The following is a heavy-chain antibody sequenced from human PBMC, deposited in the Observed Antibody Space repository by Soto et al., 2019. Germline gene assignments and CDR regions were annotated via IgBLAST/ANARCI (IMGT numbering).Heavy chain of an antibody. CDR2: IYYIGST. Sequence: SDTLSLTCTVDGGSISSYYWDWMRKPPGRGLEWIGYIYYIGSTNYNPSLKSRVTISVDTSKNQFSLKLNSMTAADTAVYYCARHNYGSGSTYFDYWGQGTPVTVS. V-gene: IGHV4-59*08. CDR1: GGSISSYY. CDR3: ARHNYGSGSTYFDY. J-gene: IGHJ4*02. D-gene: IGHD3-10*01.